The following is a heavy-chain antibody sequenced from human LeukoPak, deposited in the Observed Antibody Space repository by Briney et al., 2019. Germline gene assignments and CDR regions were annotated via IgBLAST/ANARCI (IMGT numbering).Heavy chain of an antibody. CDR2: VSGHNGNT. J-gene: IGHJ6*03. D-gene: IGHD3-22*01. CDR3: ARDSPDDYDSSDSIGSEFYYYHFNMDV. Sequence: ASVKVSCKASGYTFTSYGISWVRQAPGQGLEWMGWVSGHNGNTNYGQNFQGRVTMTADTSTRIGYMELRNLRSDDTAIYYCARDSPDDYDSSDSIGSEFYYYHFNMDVWGKGTTVTVSS. CDR1: GYTFTSYG. V-gene: IGHV1-18*01.